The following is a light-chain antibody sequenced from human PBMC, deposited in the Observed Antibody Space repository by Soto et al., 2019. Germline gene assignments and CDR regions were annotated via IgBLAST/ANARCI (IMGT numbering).Light chain of an antibody. CDR3: QQYDSSPIT. CDR2: GAS. Sequence: EIVLTQSPGTLSLSPGERATLSCRASQSVSSNYLAWYQQKPGQAPRLLIYGASSRATGIPDRFSGSGSGTDFTLTISRLEPEDFAVYYCQQYDSSPITVGQGTRLEIK. V-gene: IGKV3-20*01. CDR1: QSVSSNY. J-gene: IGKJ5*01.